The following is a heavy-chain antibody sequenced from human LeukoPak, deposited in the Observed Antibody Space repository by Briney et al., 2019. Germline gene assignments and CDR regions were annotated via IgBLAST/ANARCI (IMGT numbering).Heavy chain of an antibody. D-gene: IGHD2-15*01. J-gene: IGHJ4*02. CDR1: GGSISSSSYY. CDR2: IYYSGST. CDR3: ARQAVPISSGVGYFDY. V-gene: IGHV4-39*01. Sequence: SETLSLTCTVSGGSISSSSYYWRWIRQPPGKGLERIENIYYSGSTYYNPALKSRVTISVDTYKNQLSLKLSSVTAADTAVYYCARQAVPISSGVGYFDYWGQGTLVTVSS.